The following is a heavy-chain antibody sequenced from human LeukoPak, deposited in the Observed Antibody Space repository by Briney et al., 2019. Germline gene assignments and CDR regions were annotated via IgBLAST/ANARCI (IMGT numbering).Heavy chain of an antibody. Sequence: GGSLRLSWAASVCTFSNSFMHWVREAPGKGLEWVVGISDDGSSEHYADSVKGRFTISRDNSDNTLYVQMNSLRVEDTAVYYCARESYGSGHCAAFGIWGQGTLVTVSS. J-gene: IGHJ3*02. CDR3: ARESYGSGHCAAFGI. V-gene: IGHV3-30*04. D-gene: IGHD3-16*01. CDR1: VCTFSNSF. CDR2: ISDDGSSE.